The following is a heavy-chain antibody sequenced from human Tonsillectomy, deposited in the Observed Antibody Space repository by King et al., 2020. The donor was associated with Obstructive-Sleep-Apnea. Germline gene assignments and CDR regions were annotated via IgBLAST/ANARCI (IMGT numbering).Heavy chain of an antibody. J-gene: IGHJ6*02. D-gene: IGHD2-21*01. CDR1: GFTLSPYA. V-gene: IGHV3-30*04. Sequence: QVQLVESGGGVVQPGRSLRLSCAASGFTLSPYAMDWVRQAPGKGLEWVAVISDDGSNKYYAASVKGRFTISRDNSKNTLYLQMNSLSAEDTAVYYCARVGQGIDYNYYGMDVWGQGTTVTVSS. CDR3: ARVGQGIDYNYYGMDV. CDR2: ISDDGSNK.